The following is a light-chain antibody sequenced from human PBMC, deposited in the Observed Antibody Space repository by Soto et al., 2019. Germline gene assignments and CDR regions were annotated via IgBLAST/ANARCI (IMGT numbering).Light chain of an antibody. CDR1: QSVSSSF. V-gene: IGKV3-20*01. J-gene: IGKJ1*01. CDR3: QQYGYSVPWT. Sequence: EIVLTQSPGTLSLSPGERATLSCRASQSVSSSFLAWYQQKPGQAPRLLIYEASSRATGIPDRFSGSGSGTDFTLTISRLEPGDFAVCYCQQYGYSVPWTFGQGTKVDIK. CDR2: EAS.